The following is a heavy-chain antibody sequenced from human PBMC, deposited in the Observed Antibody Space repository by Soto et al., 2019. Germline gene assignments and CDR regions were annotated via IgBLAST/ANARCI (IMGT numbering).Heavy chain of an antibody. CDR1: GGSISSYY. J-gene: IGHJ2*01. Sequence: QVQLQESGPGLVKPSETLSLTCTVSGGSISSYYWSWIRQPPGKGLEWIGYIYYSGSTNYNPSLTGRVTTSVDTSKNQFSLKLSSVTAADTAVYYCARFNWYFDLWGRGTLVTVSS. V-gene: IGHV4-59*08. CDR3: ARFNWYFDL. CDR2: IYYSGST.